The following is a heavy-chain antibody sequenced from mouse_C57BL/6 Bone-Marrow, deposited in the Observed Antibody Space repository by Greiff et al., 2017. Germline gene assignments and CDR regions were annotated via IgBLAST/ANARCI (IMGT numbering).Heavy chain of an antibody. Sequence: QVQLKQSGPELVKPGASVKISCKASGYTFTDYYINWVKQRPGQGLEWIGWIFPGSGSTYYNEKFKGKATLTVDQSSSTAYMLLSSLTSEDSAVYFCARDGYYGYYFAYWGQGTTLTVSS. V-gene: IGHV1-75*01. CDR2: IFPGSGST. CDR1: GYTFTDYY. CDR3: ARDGYYGYYFAY. J-gene: IGHJ2*01. D-gene: IGHD2-3*01.